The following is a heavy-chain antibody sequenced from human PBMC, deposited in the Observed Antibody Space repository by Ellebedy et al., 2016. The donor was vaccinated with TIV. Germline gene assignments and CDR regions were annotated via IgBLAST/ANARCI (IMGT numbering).Heavy chain of an antibody. CDR1: GGSFSGYY. Sequence: SETLSLXXAVYGGSFSGYYWSWIRQPPGKGLEWIGEINHSGSTNYNPSPKSRVTISVDTSKNQFSLKLSSVTAADTAVYYCARGCIAVAGKYYYYYYGMDVWGQGTTVTVCS. J-gene: IGHJ6*02. D-gene: IGHD6-19*01. CDR3: ARGCIAVAGKYYYYYYGMDV. V-gene: IGHV4-34*01. CDR2: INHSGST.